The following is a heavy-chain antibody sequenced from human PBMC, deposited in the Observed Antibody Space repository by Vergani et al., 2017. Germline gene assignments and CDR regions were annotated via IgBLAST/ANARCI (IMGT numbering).Heavy chain of an antibody. CDR3: AKGYSSGWYYFDY. Sequence: EVHLVESGGGLVQPGGSLRLSCAASGFTFSSYAMSWVRQAPGKGLEWVSGISGSGGSTYYADSVKGRFTISRDNSKNTLYLQMNSLRAEDTAVYYCAKGYSSGWYYFDYWGQGTLVTGSS. V-gene: IGHV3-23*04. CDR1: GFTFSSYA. D-gene: IGHD6-19*01. CDR2: ISGSGGST. J-gene: IGHJ4*02.